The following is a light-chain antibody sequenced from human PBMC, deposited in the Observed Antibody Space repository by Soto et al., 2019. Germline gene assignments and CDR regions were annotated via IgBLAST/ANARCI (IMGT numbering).Light chain of an antibody. J-gene: IGLJ3*02. CDR2: DVS. CDR1: SSDIGGNDY. Sequence: QSALTQPASVSGSPGQSITISCTGASSDIGGNDYVSWFQHLPGRAPKLMIYDVSRRPSGVSNRFSGSKSGNTASLIISGLQAEDEADYFCSSYTSGNTPVVFGGGTQLTVL. V-gene: IGLV2-14*03. CDR3: SSYTSGNTPVV.